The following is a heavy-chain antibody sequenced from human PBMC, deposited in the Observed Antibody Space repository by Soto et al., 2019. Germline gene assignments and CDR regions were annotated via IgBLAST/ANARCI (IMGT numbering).Heavy chain of an antibody. V-gene: IGHV3-30*18. CDR3: AKGSTAGPYYYYMDV. D-gene: IGHD5-18*01. J-gene: IGHJ6*03. CDR1: GVTFISHG. CDR2: ISYDGSNK. Sequence: GLPMRVPCGASGVTFISHGMHWVRQAPGKGLEWVAVISYDGSNKYYADSVKGRFTISRDNSKNTLYLQMNSLRAEDTAVYYCAKGSTAGPYYYYMDVWGKGTTVTVSS.